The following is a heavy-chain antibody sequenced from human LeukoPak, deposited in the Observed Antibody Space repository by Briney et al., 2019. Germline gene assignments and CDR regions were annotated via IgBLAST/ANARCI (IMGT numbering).Heavy chain of an antibody. D-gene: IGHD6-6*01. CDR2: MNPNSGNT. Sequence: GASVKVSCKASGYTFTSYDINWVRQATGQGLEWMGWMNPNSGNTGYAQKFQGRVTITRNTSISTAYMELSSLRSEDTAVYYCARGPQAAARRGRGWFDAWGQGTLVTVSS. J-gene: IGHJ5*02. CDR1: GYTFTSYD. V-gene: IGHV1-8*03. CDR3: ARGPQAAARRGRGWFDA.